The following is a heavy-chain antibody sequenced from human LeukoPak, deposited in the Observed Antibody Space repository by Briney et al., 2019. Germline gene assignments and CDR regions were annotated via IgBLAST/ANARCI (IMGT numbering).Heavy chain of an antibody. CDR3: AKVGYSYASYFDY. Sequence: PGGSLRLSCAASGFTFDDYAMHWVRQAPGKGLEWVSGISWNSGSIGYADSVKGRFTISRDNAKNSLYLQMNSLRAEDTALYYCAKVGYSYASYFDYWGQGTLVTVSS. J-gene: IGHJ4*02. CDR1: GFTFDDYA. CDR2: ISWNSGSI. D-gene: IGHD5-18*01. V-gene: IGHV3-9*01.